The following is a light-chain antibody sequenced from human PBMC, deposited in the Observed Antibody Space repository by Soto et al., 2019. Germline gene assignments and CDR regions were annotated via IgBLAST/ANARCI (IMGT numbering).Light chain of an antibody. CDR3: HQYDKSPWT. CDR2: GTS. V-gene: IGKV3-20*01. Sequence: IVLTQSQGTLYLSPGERATLSCRASQSVSSSYLAWYQQKPGQAPRLLIYGTSTRDTAIPDRFSGSESGTDFTLTISSLEPEDFAVYYCHQYDKSPWTFGRGTKVEIK. CDR1: QSVSSSY. J-gene: IGKJ1*01.